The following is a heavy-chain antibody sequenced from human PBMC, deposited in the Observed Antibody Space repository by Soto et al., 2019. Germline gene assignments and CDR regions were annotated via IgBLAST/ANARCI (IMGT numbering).Heavy chain of an antibody. J-gene: IGHJ3*02. D-gene: IGHD3-22*01. V-gene: IGHV3-21*02. Sequence: EVQLVESGGGLVKPGGSLRLSCAASGFTFSIYTMNWVRQAPGKGLEWVSSISSSSAYVDSADSVKGRFTISRDNAKNSLFLQMNSLRVEDSAIYYCARHYYDSCYAFDIWGRGTMVTVSS. CDR2: ISSSSAYV. CDR3: ARHYYDSCYAFDI. CDR1: GFTFSIYT.